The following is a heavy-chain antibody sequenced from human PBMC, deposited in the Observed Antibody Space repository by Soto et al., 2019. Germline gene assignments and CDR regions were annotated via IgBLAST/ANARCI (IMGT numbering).Heavy chain of an antibody. CDR2: ISWNSGSI. J-gene: IGHJ4*02. CDR3: AKVITMVRGGIFDY. D-gene: IGHD3-10*01. CDR1: GFTFDDYA. V-gene: IGHV3-9*01. Sequence: EVQLVESGGGLVQPGRSLRLSCAASGFTFDDYAMHWVRQAPGKGLEWVSGISWNSGSIGYADSVKGRFTISRDNAKNSLYLQMNSLRAEDTALYYCAKVITMVRGGIFDYWGQGTLVTVSS.